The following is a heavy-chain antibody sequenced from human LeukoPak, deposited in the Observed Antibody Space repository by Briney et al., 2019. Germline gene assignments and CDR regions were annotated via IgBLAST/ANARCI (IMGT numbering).Heavy chain of an antibody. CDR1: GFTFGDYA. CDR3: TRDRGITIFGVVREPAFDI. Sequence: GGSLRLSCTVSGFTFGDYAMSWFRQAPGKGLEWVGFIRSKAYGGTTEYAASVKGRFTISRDDSKSIAYLQMNSLKTEDTAVYYCTRDRGITIFGVVREPAFDIWGQGTMVTVSS. CDR2: IRSKAYGGTT. D-gene: IGHD3-3*01. V-gene: IGHV3-49*03. J-gene: IGHJ3*02.